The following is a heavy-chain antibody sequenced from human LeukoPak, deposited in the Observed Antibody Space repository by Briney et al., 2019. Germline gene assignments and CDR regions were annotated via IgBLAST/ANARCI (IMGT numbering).Heavy chain of an antibody. D-gene: IGHD2-2*01. CDR3: ARGSCSSTSRYFLYYYGMDV. V-gene: IGHV1-8*01. CDR2: MNPNSGNT. Sequence: ASVKVSCKASGYTFTSYDINWVRQATGQGLEWMGWMNPNSGNTGYAQKFQGRVTMTRNTSISTAYMELSSLRSEDTAVYYCARGSCSSTSRYFLYYYGMDVWGQGTTVTVSS. J-gene: IGHJ6*02. CDR1: GYTFTSYD.